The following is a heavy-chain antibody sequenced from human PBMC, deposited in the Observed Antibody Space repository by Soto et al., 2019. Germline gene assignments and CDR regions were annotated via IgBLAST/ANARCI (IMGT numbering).Heavy chain of an antibody. Sequence: QVQLQESGPGLVKPSETLSLTCTVSGGSISSYYWSWIRQPPGKGLEWIGYIYYSGSTNYNPSLKSRVTISGDTSKNQFSLKLSSVTAADTAVYYCARVPYSSSWYDWFDPWGQGTLVTVSS. CDR3: ARVPYSSSWYDWFDP. CDR2: IYYSGST. V-gene: IGHV4-59*01. CDR1: GGSISSYY. D-gene: IGHD6-13*01. J-gene: IGHJ5*02.